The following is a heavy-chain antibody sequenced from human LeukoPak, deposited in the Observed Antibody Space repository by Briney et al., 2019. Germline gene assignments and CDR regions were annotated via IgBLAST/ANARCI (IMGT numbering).Heavy chain of an antibody. CDR2: ISGSGGST. J-gene: IGHJ6*03. D-gene: IGHD6-19*01. V-gene: IGHV3-23*01. CDR1: GFTFSSYG. Sequence: PGGSLRLSCAASGFTFSSYGMSWVRQAPGKGLEWVSAISGSGGSTYYADSVKGRFTISRDNSKNTLYLQMNSLRAEDTAVYYCAKGGTAVSSTSYYYYMDVWGKGTTVTISS. CDR3: AKGGTAVSSTSYYYYMDV.